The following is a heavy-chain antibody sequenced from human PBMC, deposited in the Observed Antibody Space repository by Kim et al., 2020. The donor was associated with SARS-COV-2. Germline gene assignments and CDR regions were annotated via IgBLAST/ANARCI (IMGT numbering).Heavy chain of an antibody. CDR2: IYYSGST. CDR1: GGSISSSSYY. Sequence: SETLSLTCTVSGGSISSSSYYWGSIRQPPGKGLEWIGSIYYSGSTYYNPSLKSRVTISVDTSKNQFSLKLSSVTAADTAVYYCALPYITMVRGVNPPPHYYYGMDVWGQGTTVTVSS. CDR3: ALPYITMVRGVNPPPHYYYGMDV. D-gene: IGHD3-10*01. J-gene: IGHJ6*02. V-gene: IGHV4-39*01.